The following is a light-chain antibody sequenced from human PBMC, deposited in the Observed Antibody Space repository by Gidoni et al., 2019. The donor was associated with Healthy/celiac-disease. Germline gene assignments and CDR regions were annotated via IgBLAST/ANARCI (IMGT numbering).Light chain of an antibody. CDR1: QSVSSSY. CDR2: GAS. J-gene: IGKJ1*01. V-gene: IGKV3-20*01. CDR3: QQYGSSPPT. Sequence: EIVLTQSPGTLSLSPGERATLSCRASQSVSSSYLAWYQQKPGQAPRLLIDGASSRATGIPDRFSGSGSGTDFTLTISRLEPEDFAVYYCQQYGSSPPTFGQXTKVEIK.